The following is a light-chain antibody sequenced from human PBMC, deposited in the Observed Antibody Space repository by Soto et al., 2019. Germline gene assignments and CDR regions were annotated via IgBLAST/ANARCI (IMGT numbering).Light chain of an antibody. CDR1: QSIGNS. CDR3: QQRGEWPPGAT. V-gene: IGKV3-11*01. J-gene: IGKJ5*01. CDR2: DAS. Sequence: EVVLTQSPATLSLSPGERATLSCRAIQSIGNSLAWYQQKPGQAPRLLIYDASNRATGIPPRFSGSGSGTDFTLTISSLEPDDSAVYFCQQRGEWPPGATFGQGTRLEIK.